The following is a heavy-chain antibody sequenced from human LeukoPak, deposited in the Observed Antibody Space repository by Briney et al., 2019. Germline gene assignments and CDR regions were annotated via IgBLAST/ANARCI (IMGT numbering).Heavy chain of an antibody. Sequence: ASVKVSCKASGYTFIVHYLHWLRQAPGQGLEWVGWIKPDSGATNFAQNFQGRVTMTSDTSINTAYMELSSLTSDDTAMYYCARDHDYGPDYWGQGTLVTVSA. D-gene: IGHD4/OR15-4a*01. CDR1: GYTFIVHY. V-gene: IGHV1-2*02. J-gene: IGHJ4*02. CDR3: ARDHDYGPDY. CDR2: IKPDSGAT.